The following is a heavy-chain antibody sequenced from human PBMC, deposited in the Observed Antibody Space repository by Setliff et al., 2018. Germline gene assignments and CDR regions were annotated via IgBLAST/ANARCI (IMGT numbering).Heavy chain of an antibody. CDR1: GESFSRYY. J-gene: IGHJ6*03. CDR2: ISHTGST. Sequence: SETLSLTCAVSGESFSRYYWTWIRQSPGKGLEWIGEISHTGSTNYNPSLKSRVTISINTSKKQFSLMMTSVTAADTGVYFCARVVPTARRGRLYYYYMDVWDKGATVTVSS. D-gene: IGHD1-1*01. CDR3: ARVVPTARRGRLYYYYMDV. V-gene: IGHV4-34*01.